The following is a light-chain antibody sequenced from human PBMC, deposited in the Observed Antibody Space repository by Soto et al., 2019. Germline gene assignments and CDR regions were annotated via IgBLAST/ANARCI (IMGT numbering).Light chain of an antibody. Sequence: EIVLTQSPATLSLSPGERATLSCRASQSVGNNLAWYQQKPGQAPGLLIHEASTRATGIPARFSGSGSGTDFTLTISSLEPEDFAVYYCQQHAHWPLTFGGGTKVEIK. CDR3: QQHAHWPLT. CDR2: EAS. CDR1: QSVGNN. V-gene: IGKV3-11*01. J-gene: IGKJ4*01.